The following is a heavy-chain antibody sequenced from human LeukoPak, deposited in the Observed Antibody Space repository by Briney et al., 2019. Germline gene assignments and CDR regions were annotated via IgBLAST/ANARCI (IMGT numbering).Heavy chain of an antibody. D-gene: IGHD5-24*01. V-gene: IGHV1-8*01. CDR2: MNPNSANT. CDR1: GYTFTSYD. CDR3: ARRNKDDDNFRLVDY. Sequence: ASVKVSCKASGYTFTSYDINWVRQATGQGLEWMGWMNPNSANTGYAQKFQGRVTMTRNTSISTAYMELSSLTSGDTAVYYCARRNKDDDNFRLVDYWGQGTLVTVSS. J-gene: IGHJ4*02.